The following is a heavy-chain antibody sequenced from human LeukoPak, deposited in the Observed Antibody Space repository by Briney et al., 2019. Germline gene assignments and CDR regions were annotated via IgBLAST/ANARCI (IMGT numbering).Heavy chain of an antibody. V-gene: IGHV1-46*01. CDR2: INPSGGST. J-gene: IGHJ1*01. Sequence: GASVKVSCKASGYTFTGYYMHWVRQAPGQGLEWMGIINPSGGSTSYAQKFQGRVTMTRDTSTSTVYMELSSLRSEDTAVYYCARSIAVAALFQHWGQGTLVTVSS. CDR3: ARSIAVAALFQH. D-gene: IGHD6-19*01. CDR1: GYTFTGYY.